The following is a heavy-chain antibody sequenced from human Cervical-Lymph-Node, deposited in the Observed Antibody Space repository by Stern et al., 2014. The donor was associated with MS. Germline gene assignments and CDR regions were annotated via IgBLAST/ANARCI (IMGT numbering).Heavy chain of an antibody. D-gene: IGHD3/OR15-3a*01. CDR1: GGSVSSNRYY. Sequence: QVQLQESGPGLVKPSETLSLTCSISGGSVSSNRYYWGWIRQPPGKGLEWIGFIYYSGATFYNPSLKSLVSISMDTSKNQFSQSMAFLSAADTAVYYCGRAGLDDTFDVWGQGTMVTVSS. J-gene: IGHJ3*01. CDR2: IYYSGAT. V-gene: IGHV4-39*01. CDR3: GRAGLDDTFDV.